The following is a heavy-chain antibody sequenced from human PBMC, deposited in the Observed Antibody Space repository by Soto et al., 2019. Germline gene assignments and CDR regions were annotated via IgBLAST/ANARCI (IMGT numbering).Heavy chain of an antibody. Sequence: QVQLVESGGGVVQPGRSLRLSCAASGFTFSSYGMHWVRQAPGKGLEWVAVISYDGSNKYYADSVKGRFTISRDNSKNTLYLQMNSLRAEDTAVYYCPKDKHIVVVTAPFDYWGQGTLVTVSS. J-gene: IGHJ4*02. CDR2: ISYDGSNK. CDR1: GFTFSSYG. V-gene: IGHV3-30*18. D-gene: IGHD2-21*02. CDR3: PKDKHIVVVTAPFDY.